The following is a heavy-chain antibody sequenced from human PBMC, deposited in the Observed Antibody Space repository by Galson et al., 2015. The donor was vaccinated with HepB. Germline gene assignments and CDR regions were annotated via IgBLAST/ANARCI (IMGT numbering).Heavy chain of an antibody. J-gene: IGHJ4*02. D-gene: IGHD6-13*01. CDR2: ISYDGSNK. V-gene: IGHV3-30*18. CDR3: AKETRIAAARWALDY. CDR1: GFTFSSYG. Sequence: SLRLSCAASGFTFSSYGMHWVRQAPGKGLEWVAVISYDGSNKYYADSVKGRFTISRDNSKNTLYLQMNSLRAEDTAVYYCAKETRIAAARWALDYWGQGTLVTVSS.